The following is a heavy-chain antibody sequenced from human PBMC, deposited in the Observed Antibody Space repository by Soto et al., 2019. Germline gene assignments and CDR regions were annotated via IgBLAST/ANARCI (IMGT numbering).Heavy chain of an antibody. CDR3: AKVRGSIGYYYYGMDV. Sequence: EVQLLESGGGLVQPGGSLRLSCAGSGLTFSSYAMRWVRQAPWKGLEWVSGISASGDDTYYADSVRGRFTVSRDNSKDTLFLQMNSLRAEDTAIYHCAKVRGSIGYYYYGMDVWGQGTTVTVSS. CDR1: GLTFSSYA. CDR2: ISASGDDT. D-gene: IGHD3-10*01. V-gene: IGHV3-23*01. J-gene: IGHJ6*02.